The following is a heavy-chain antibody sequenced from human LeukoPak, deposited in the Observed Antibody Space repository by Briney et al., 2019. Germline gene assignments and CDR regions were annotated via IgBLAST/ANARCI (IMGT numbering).Heavy chain of an antibody. CDR1: GYTFTGYY. D-gene: IGHD6-19*01. V-gene: IGHV1-2*02. J-gene: IGHJ4*02. Sequence: GASVKVSCKASGYTFTGYYMHWVRQAPGQGLEWMGWINPNSGGTNYAQKFQGRVTMTRDTSISTAYMELSRLRSDDTAVYYCARGLSSYSSGWSFLFDYWGQGTLVTVSS. CDR2: INPNSGGT. CDR3: ARGLSSYSSGWSFLFDY.